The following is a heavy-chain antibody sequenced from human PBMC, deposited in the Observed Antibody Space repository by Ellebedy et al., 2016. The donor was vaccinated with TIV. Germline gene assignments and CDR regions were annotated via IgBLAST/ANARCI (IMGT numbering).Heavy chain of an antibody. V-gene: IGHV3-48*04. J-gene: IGHJ3*02. Sequence: GESLKISCAASGFTFRNNSMNWVRQAPGKGLEWVSYISSTGTTIYYADFVKGRFTIYRDNAKISLYLQMNSLTAEDTGVYYCANGAYDIWGQGTMVTVSS. CDR1: GFTFRNNS. CDR2: ISSTGTTI. CDR3: ANGAYDI.